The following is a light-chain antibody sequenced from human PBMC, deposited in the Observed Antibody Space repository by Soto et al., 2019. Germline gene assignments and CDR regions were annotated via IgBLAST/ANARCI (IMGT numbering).Light chain of an antibody. V-gene: IGKV3-20*01. CDR3: QQYGSSPLT. Sequence: EIVLTQSPGTLSLSPGERATLSCRASQSVSSSYLAWYQQKPGQAPRLLIYGASSRATGIPDRFSGSVSGTDFTLTISRLEPEDFAVYYFQQYGSSPLTFGGGTKLEIK. CDR2: GAS. J-gene: IGKJ4*01. CDR1: QSVSSSY.